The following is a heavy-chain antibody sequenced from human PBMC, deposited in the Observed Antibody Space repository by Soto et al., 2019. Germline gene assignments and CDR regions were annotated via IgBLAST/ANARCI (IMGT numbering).Heavy chain of an antibody. CDR2: IKFDGSST. CDR3: ERGEKNINSMDV. J-gene: IGHJ6*02. V-gene: IGHV3-74*01. D-gene: IGHD4-4*01. Sequence: GGSVRLSCAASGVAFSTYWMHWVRQAPGKGLLWVARIKFDGSSTYSADSVKGRFTISRDDAKNTLCLQMNGLRVDDPAVYYCERGEKNINSMDVWGQGTTVTVSS. CDR1: GVAFSTYW.